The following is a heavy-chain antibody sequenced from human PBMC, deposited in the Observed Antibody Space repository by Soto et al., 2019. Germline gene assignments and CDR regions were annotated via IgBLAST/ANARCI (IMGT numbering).Heavy chain of an antibody. D-gene: IGHD2-15*01. CDR2: IYYSGST. Sequence: SETLSLTCTVSGGSISSGGYYWSWIRQHPGKGLEWIGYIYYSGSTYYNPSLKSRVTISVDTSKNQFSLKLSSVTAADTAVYYCARGYCSGGSCYALSWLDPWGQGTLVTVSS. CDR3: ARGYCSGGSCYALSWLDP. V-gene: IGHV4-31*03. CDR1: GGSISSGGYY. J-gene: IGHJ5*02.